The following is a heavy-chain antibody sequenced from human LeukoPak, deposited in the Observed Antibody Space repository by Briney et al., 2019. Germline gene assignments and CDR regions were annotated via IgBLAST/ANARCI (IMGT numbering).Heavy chain of an antibody. CDR1: GFTFGNYP. CDR2: VSANGIST. J-gene: IGHJ4*02. Sequence: PAGGSLRLSCAASGFTFGNYPMSWVRQAPGKGLEWVSVVSANGISTLYADSVKGRFTISRDNPMNTLYLQMSSLRAEDTAVYYCAKDRGYTTGRDFDYWGQGALVTVSS. D-gene: IGHD3-10*01. CDR3: AKDRGYTTGRDFDY. V-gene: IGHV3-23*01.